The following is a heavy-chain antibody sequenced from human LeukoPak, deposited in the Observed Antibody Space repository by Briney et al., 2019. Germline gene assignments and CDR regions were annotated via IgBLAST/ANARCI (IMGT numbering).Heavy chain of an antibody. CDR2: ISSSSSYI. Sequence: PGGSLRLSCAASGFTFSSYAMSWVRQAPGKGLEWVSSISSSSSYIYYADSVKGRFTISRDNAKNSLYLQMNSLRAEDTAVYYCARDRDPVYGSGSNKLDYWGQGTLVTVSS. V-gene: IGHV3-21*01. J-gene: IGHJ4*02. D-gene: IGHD3-10*01. CDR3: ARDRDPVYGSGSNKLDY. CDR1: GFTFSSYA.